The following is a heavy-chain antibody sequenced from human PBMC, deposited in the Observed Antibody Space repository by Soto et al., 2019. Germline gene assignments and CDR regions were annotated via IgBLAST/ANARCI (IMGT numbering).Heavy chain of an antibody. V-gene: IGHV1-69*08. J-gene: IGHJ4*02. CDR1: GDTFTFYS. Sequence: QVQLVQSGAEVKRPGSSVKVSCKASGDTFTFYSINWVRQAPGLGLEWMGRINPILSTSNYAQRFQGRVTMTAHKSTSTAYMELSTLTSEDTAIYYCASSYASGYRAFDYWGQGALVTVSS. D-gene: IGHD3-16*01. CDR2: INPILSTS. CDR3: ASSYASGYRAFDY.